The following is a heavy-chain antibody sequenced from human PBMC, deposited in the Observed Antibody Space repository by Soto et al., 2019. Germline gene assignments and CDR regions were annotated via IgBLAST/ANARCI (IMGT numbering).Heavy chain of an antibody. V-gene: IGHV3-30-3*01. J-gene: IGHJ4*02. CDR1: GFTFSSYA. Sequence: PGGSLRLSCAASGFTFSSYAMHWVRQAPGKGLEWVAVISYDGSNKYYADSVKGRFTISRDNSKNTLYLQMNSLRAEDTAVYYCARDHYDSSGYQFDYWGQGTLVTVSS. CDR3: ARDHYDSSGYQFDY. D-gene: IGHD3-22*01. CDR2: ISYDGSNK.